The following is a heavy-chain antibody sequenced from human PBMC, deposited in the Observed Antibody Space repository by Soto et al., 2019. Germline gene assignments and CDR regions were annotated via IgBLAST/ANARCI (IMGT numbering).Heavy chain of an antibody. CDR3: ARGGLFSGSYLDAFDI. V-gene: IGHV6-1*01. J-gene: IGHJ3*02. D-gene: IGHD1-26*01. CDR1: GDSVSSNSDA. CDR2: TYYRSKWYN. Sequence: SQTLSLTCAISGDSVSSNSDAWNWIRQSPSRGLEWLGRTYYRSKWYNDYAVSVKSRITINPDTSKNQFSLQLNSVTPEDTAVYYCARGGLFSGSYLDAFDIWGQGTMVTVSS.